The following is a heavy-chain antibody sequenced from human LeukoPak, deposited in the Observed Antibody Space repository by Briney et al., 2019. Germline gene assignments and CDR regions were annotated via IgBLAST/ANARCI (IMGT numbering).Heavy chain of an antibody. D-gene: IGHD3-16*01. V-gene: IGHV3-53*01. J-gene: IGHJ3*02. CDR1: GFTVSSNY. CDR2: IYSGGST. Sequence: GGSLRLSCAASGFTVSSNYMSWVRQAPGKGLEWVSVIYSGGSTYYADSVKGRFIISRDNSKSTLYLQMNSLRAEDTAVYYCARNKEGGSSFFDIWGQGTMVTVSS. CDR3: ARNKEGGSSFFDI.